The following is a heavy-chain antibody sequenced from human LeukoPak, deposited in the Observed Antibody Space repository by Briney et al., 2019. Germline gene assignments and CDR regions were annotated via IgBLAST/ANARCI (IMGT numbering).Heavy chain of an antibody. CDR3: ARDSYSSSIRWFDS. J-gene: IGHJ5*01. V-gene: IGHV4-31*03. CDR2: IDYSGTA. D-gene: IGHD6-6*01. Sequence: SETLSLTCTVSGGSISSGGYYWSWIRQLPRKGLEWIGYIDYSGTAYYNPSLKSRVTISIDTSKNQFSVKLSSVTAADTAVYYCARDSYSSSIRWFDSWGQGTLVIVSS. CDR1: GGSISSGGYY.